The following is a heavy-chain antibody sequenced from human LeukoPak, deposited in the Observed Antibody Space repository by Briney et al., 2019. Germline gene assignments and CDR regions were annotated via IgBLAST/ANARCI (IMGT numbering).Heavy chain of an antibody. CDR3: ARGGLGSAFDN. D-gene: IGHD6-19*01. J-gene: IGHJ4*02. CDR2: ISGSGGST. V-gene: IGHV3-23*01. Sequence: AGGSLRLSCAASGFTFSNFAMNWVRQAPGKGLEWVSTISGSGGSTYYADSVKGRFTISRDNSKNTLYLQINSLRTDDTAVFYCARGGLGSAFDNWGQGTLVTVSS. CDR1: GFTFSNFA.